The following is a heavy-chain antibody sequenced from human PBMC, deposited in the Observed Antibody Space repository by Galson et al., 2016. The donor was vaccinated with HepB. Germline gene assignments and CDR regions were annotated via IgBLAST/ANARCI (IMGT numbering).Heavy chain of an antibody. CDR3: VRDLDDYIWGTYRTLDY. CDR1: GFTFSGYA. CDR2: VSYDGSII. D-gene: IGHD3-16*01. J-gene: IGHJ4*02. Sequence: SLRLSCAAPGFTFSGYAMHWVRQAPGRGLEWVAVVSYDGSIISYADSVKGRFTISRHNSQNTLYLQMNSMRAEDTALYYCVRDLDDYIWGTYRTLDYWGQGTLVTVSS. V-gene: IGHV3-30*04.